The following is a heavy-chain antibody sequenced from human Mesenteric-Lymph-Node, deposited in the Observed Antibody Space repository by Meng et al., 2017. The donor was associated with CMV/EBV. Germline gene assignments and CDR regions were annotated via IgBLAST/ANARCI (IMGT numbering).Heavy chain of an antibody. CDR1: GYTFTSYD. J-gene: IGHJ6*02. CDR3: ARTSYCTNGVCYSYGMDV. V-gene: IGHV1-8*03. D-gene: IGHD2-8*01. CDR2: MNPNSGNT. Sequence: ASLKVSCKASGYTFTSYDINWVRQATGQGLEWMGWMNPNSGNTGYAQKFQGRVTITRNTSISTAYMELSSLRSEDTAVYYCARTSYCTNGVCYSYGMDVWGQGTTVTVSS.